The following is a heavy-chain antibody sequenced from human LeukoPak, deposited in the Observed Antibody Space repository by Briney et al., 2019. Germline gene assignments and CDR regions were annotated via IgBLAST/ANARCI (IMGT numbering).Heavy chain of an antibody. CDR2: IYYSGST. CDR1: GGPISSSSYY. CDR3: ARGPSGYHNT. Sequence: SETLSLTCTVSGGPISSSSYYWGWIRQPPGKGLEWIGSIYYSGSTYYNPSLKSRVTISVDTSKNQFSLKLSSVTAADTAVYYCARGPSGYHNTGGQGTLVTVSS. D-gene: IGHD5-12*01. J-gene: IGHJ4*02. V-gene: IGHV4-39*01.